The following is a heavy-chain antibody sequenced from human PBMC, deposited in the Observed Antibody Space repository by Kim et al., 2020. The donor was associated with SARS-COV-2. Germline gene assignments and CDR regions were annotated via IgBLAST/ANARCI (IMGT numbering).Heavy chain of an antibody. V-gene: IGHV1-2*02. D-gene: IGHD1-20*01. Sequence: THYAQKFRGRVTMPRDTYVSTAYMELSRLRSDDTAVYYCARVYNWNYFDYWGQGTLVTVSS. CDR2: T. CDR3: ARVYNWNYFDY. J-gene: IGHJ4*02.